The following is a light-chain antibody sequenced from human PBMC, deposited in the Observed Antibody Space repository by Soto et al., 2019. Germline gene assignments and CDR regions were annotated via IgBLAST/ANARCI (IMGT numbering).Light chain of an antibody. CDR3: QQYGSSPPT. V-gene: IGKV3-20*01. CDR2: GAS. J-gene: IGKJ1*01. Sequence: VLTQSPCTLSLSPGARATLSCRASQSVSSSYLAWYQQKPGQAPRLLIYGASSRATGIPDRFSGSGSGTDLTLTISRLQPEDVAVYNCQQYGSSPPTFGQGTKVDIK. CDR1: QSVSSSY.